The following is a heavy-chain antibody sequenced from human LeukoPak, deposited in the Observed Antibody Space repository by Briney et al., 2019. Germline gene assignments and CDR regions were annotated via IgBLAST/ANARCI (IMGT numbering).Heavy chain of an antibody. CDR3: ARRGGSGYYSPFDS. D-gene: IGHD3-3*01. V-gene: IGHV4-39*01. CDR2: IYYTGST. Sequence: SETLSLTCTVSGGSISSSTHYWGWIRQPPGKGLEWMGSIYYTGSTYYNPSLRSRVTISVDTSKNQFSLKLSSVTAADTAVYYCARRGGSGYYSPFDSWGQGTLVTVPS. CDR1: GGSISSSTHY. J-gene: IGHJ4*02.